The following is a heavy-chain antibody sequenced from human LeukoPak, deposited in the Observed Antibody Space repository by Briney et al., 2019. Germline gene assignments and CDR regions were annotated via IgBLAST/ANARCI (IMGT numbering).Heavy chain of an antibody. CDR2: IDPSDSYT. Sequence: GESLWISCKGSGYSFTSYWISWVRQMPGKGLEWMGRIDPSDSYTNYSPSFQGHVTISADKSISTAYLQWSSLKASDTAMYYCARHRAVSAGATTRDDYWGQGTLVTVSS. CDR1: GYSFTSYW. J-gene: IGHJ4*02. D-gene: IGHD1-26*01. V-gene: IGHV5-10-1*01. CDR3: ARHRAVSAGATTRDDY.